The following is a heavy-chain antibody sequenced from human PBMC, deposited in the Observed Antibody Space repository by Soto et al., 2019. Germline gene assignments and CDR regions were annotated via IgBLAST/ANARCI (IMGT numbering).Heavy chain of an antibody. D-gene: IGHD3-9*01. CDR1: GGSISSGGYY. CDR3: ARDRVLRYFDWLSFDAFDI. V-gene: IGHV4-31*03. CDR2: IYYSGST. Sequence: SETLSLTCTVSGGSISSGGYYWSWIRQHPGKGLEWIGYIYYSGSTYYNPSLKSRVIISVDTSKNQFSLKLSSVTAADTAVYYCARDRVLRYFDWLSFDAFDIWGQGTMVTVSS. J-gene: IGHJ3*02.